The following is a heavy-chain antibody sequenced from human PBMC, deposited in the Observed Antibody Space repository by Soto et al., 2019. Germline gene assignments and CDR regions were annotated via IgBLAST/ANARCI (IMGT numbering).Heavy chain of an antibody. Sequence: EMQLVESGGGLVQPGRSLRLSCAAPGFTFDDYVMHWVRQVPGKGLEWVSGISWNSAKIVYADSVKGRFTISRDNAKNSLYLQMNSLRSEDTAVYYCTKSLTIFAGAMDVWGQGTTVTVAS. D-gene: IGHD3-3*01. V-gene: IGHV3-9*01. CDR2: ISWNSAKI. J-gene: IGHJ6*02. CDR3: TKSLTIFAGAMDV. CDR1: GFTFDDYV.